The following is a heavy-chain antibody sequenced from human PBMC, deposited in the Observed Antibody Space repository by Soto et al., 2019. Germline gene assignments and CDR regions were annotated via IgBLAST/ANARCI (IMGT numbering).Heavy chain of an antibody. CDR3: AKDYYDFWSGYYINGAWY. CDR2: ISGSGGST. CDR1: GFTFSSYA. D-gene: IGHD3-3*01. Sequence: PGGSLRLSCAASGFTFSSYAMSWVRQAPGKGLEWVSAISGSGGSTYYADSVKGRFTISRDNSKNTLYLQMNSLRAEDTAVYYCAKDYYDFWSGYYINGAWYWGQGTLVTVSS. V-gene: IGHV3-23*01. J-gene: IGHJ4*02.